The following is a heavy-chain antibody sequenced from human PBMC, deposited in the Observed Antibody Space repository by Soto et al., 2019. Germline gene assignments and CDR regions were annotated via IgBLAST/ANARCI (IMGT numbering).Heavy chain of an antibody. Sequence: PGGFLRLSCAASGFTFSSYWMSWVRQAPGKGLEWVANIKQDGSEKYYVDSVKGRFTISRDNSKNTLYLQMNSLRAEDTAVYYCAKDRFQLRYFHWSATNYYYYGMDVWGQGTTVTVSS. V-gene: IGHV3-7*01. CDR2: IKQDGSEK. CDR3: AKDRFQLRYFHWSATNYYYYGMDV. CDR1: GFTFSSYW. D-gene: IGHD3-9*01. J-gene: IGHJ6*02.